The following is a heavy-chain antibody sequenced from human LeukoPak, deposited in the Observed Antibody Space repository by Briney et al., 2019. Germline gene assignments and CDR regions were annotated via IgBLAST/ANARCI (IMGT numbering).Heavy chain of an antibody. J-gene: IGHJ4*02. CDR3: ARDPGYSYGYGIDY. Sequence: GGSLRLSCAASGFTFSSYWMSWVRQAPGKGLEWVANIKQDGSEKYYVDSVKGRFTISRDNAKNSPYLQMNSLRAEDTAVYYCARDPGYSYGYGIDYWGQGTLVTVSS. D-gene: IGHD5-18*01. CDR1: GFTFSSYW. CDR2: IKQDGSEK. V-gene: IGHV3-7*03.